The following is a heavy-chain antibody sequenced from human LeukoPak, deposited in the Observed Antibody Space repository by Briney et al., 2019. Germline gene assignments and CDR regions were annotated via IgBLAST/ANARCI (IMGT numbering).Heavy chain of an antibody. J-gene: IGHJ4*02. V-gene: IGHV1-2*02. CDR2: INPSSGVT. CDR3: ARQKPNTFDY. CDR1: GYPFTGYY. D-gene: IGHD4/OR15-4a*01. Sequence: ASVKVSCKASGYPFTGYYLHWVRQAPGQGLEWMGWINPSSGVTNYAQNFQGRVTMTRDTSISTAYMELSRLRSDDTAVYYCARQKPNTFDYWGQGTLVTVSS.